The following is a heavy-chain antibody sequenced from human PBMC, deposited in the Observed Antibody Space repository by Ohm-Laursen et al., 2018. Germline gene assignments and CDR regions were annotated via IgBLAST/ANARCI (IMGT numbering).Heavy chain of an antibody. CDR3: VRDRRGGSIELRA. D-gene: IGHD6-6*01. Sequence: SLRLSCAASGFTFSSYGMHWVRQAPGKGLEWVAVIWSDGSNSYYADSVKGRFTISRDNSKNMLYLQMNSLRAEDTAMYYCVRDRRGGSIELRAGGQGALVTVSS. J-gene: IGHJ4*02. CDR1: GFTFSSYG. V-gene: IGHV3-33*01. CDR2: IWSDGSNS.